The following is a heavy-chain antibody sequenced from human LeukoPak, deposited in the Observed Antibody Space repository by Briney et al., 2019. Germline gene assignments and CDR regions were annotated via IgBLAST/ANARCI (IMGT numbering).Heavy chain of an antibody. V-gene: IGHV3-23*01. CDR2: IGGSGGST. Sequence: GGSLRLSCAASGFTFSDYYMSWIRQAPGKGLEWVSAIGGSGGSTYYADSVKGRFTISRGNSKNTLYLQMNSLRAEDTAVYYCAKDAYSSGWVYYYYGMDVWGQGTTVTVSS. CDR3: AKDAYSSGWVYYYYGMDV. CDR1: GFTFSDYY. D-gene: IGHD6-19*01. J-gene: IGHJ6*02.